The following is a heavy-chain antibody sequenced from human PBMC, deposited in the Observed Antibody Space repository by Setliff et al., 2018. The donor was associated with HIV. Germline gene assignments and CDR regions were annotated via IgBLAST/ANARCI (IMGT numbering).Heavy chain of an antibody. CDR1: GVSVGSGDYY. CDR3: ATRPRIAARPFDY. Sequence: PSETLSLTCSVSGVSVGSGDYYWYWIRQHPEKALEWIGYIFHSGDTYYNPSLKSRISMSVDTSKNQFSLELTSLTAADTAVYYCATRPRIAARPFDYWGQGMLVTVSS. V-gene: IGHV4-31*03. CDR2: IFHSGDT. D-gene: IGHD6-6*01. J-gene: IGHJ4*02.